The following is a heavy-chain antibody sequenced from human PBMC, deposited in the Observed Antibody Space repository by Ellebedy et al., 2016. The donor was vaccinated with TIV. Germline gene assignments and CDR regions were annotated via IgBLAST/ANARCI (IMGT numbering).Heavy chain of an antibody. CDR3: ARAGPMGWYFDL. D-gene: IGHD2-8*01. J-gene: IGHJ2*01. Sequence: GESLKISCAASGFTFGNYWMHWVRQAPGKGLVWVSRINGDASRTTYADSVKGRFTISRDNAKNTLYLQMNSLRAEDTAVYYCARAGPMGWYFDLWGRGTLVTVSS. V-gene: IGHV3-74*01. CDR2: INGDASRT. CDR1: GFTFGNYW.